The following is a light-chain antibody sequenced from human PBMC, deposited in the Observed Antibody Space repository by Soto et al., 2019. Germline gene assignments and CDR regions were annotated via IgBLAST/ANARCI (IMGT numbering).Light chain of an antibody. CDR3: NSYAGSNIYV. J-gene: IGLJ1*01. Sequence: QSALTQPPSASGSPGESVTVSCTGTSSDVGGYNYVSWYQQHPGKAPRLMIYEVNERPSGVPDRFSGSKSGNTAPLTVSGLQAEDEADYYCNSYAGSNIYVFGTGTKLTVL. CDR1: SSDVGGYNY. CDR2: EVN. V-gene: IGLV2-8*01.